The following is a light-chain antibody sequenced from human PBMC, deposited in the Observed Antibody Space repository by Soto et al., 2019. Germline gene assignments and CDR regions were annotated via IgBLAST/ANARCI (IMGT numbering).Light chain of an antibody. CDR1: QDISSH. J-gene: IGKJ4*01. Sequence: DIQLSQSPSFLSASVGDRVTITCRASQDISSHLAWYQQKPGKAPKLLIYAASTLQSGVPSGFGGSGSGTEFTLTTTGLQPEDFETYYCQQVKTYPLTFGGGTKVEIK. CDR2: AAS. CDR3: QQVKTYPLT. V-gene: IGKV1-9*01.